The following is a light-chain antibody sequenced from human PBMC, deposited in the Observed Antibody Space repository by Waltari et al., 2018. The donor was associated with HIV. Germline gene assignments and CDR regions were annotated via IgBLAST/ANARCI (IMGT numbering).Light chain of an antibody. Sequence: QSVLTQPPSASGTPGQRVTIFCSGSTSNIGLRAVHWYQQFPGMAPKVLIFNTNRRASGVPDRFSASKSGTSASLVISGLRSEDEADYFCASWDDNLSAVFGGGTKVTVL. CDR2: NTN. CDR3: ASWDDNLSAV. V-gene: IGLV1-47*02. CDR1: TSNIGLRA. J-gene: IGLJ3*02.